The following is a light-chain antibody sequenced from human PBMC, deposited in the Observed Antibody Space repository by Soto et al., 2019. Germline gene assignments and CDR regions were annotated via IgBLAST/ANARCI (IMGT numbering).Light chain of an antibody. CDR1: QTISSW. CDR3: QQYHTSSIT. CDR2: DAS. V-gene: IGKV1-5*01. J-gene: IGKJ5*01. Sequence: IQMTHPPSTLSASVGDRVTITCRASQTISSWLAWYQQKPGKAPNLLIYDASTLERGVPSRFSGTGSGTEFTLTIDRLRPDDFATYYCQQYHTSSITFGQGTRLEIK.